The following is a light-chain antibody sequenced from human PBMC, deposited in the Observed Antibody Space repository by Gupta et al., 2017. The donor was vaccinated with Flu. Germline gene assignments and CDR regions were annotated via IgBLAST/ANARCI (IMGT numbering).Light chain of an antibody. CDR2: GND. V-gene: IGLV1-44*01. J-gene: IGLJ2*01. CDR1: YSNIGSYG. Sequence: QSVLTQPPSTAGTPRQRVTISCSGGYSNIGSYGVYCYQRLPGTAPKLLIYGNDQRPSGVPDRFSGSKSGTSASLAISGLQSDDEADYYCATWDASLNGVLFGGGTKVTVL. CDR3: ATWDASLNGVL.